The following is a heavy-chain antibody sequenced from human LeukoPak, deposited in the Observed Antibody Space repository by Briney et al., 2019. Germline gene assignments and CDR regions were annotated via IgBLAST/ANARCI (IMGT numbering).Heavy chain of an antibody. CDR1: GFTFSSYA. CDR2: ISYDGSNK. CDR3: AKDQRYNSGWTVDY. D-gene: IGHD6-19*01. J-gene: IGHJ4*02. V-gene: IGHV3-30-3*01. Sequence: PGRSLRLSCAASGFTFSSYAMHWVRQAPGKGLEWVAVISYDGSNKYYADSVKGRFTISRDNSKNTPYLQMNSLRAEDTAVYYCAKDQRYNSGWTVDYWGQGTLVTVSS.